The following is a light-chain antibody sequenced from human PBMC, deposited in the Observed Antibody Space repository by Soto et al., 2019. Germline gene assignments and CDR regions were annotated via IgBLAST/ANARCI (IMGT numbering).Light chain of an antibody. J-gene: IGLJ2*01. V-gene: IGLV1-44*01. Sequence: QSVLTQPPSASGTPGQRGTISCPGSNSNIGTNTRNWYQQLPGTAPNLLIYTKDQRPSWVPARFSGSKSGTSASLAISGLQSEDESVYYCAAWAASLHAPVFGGGTKLTVL. CDR1: NSNIGTNT. CDR2: TKD. CDR3: AAWAASLHAPV.